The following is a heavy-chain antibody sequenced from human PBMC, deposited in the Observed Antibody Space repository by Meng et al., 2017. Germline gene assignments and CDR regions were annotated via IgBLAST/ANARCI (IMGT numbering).Heavy chain of an antibody. J-gene: IGHJ5*02. CDR1: GGTFSSYA. CDR2: IIPIFGTA. V-gene: IGHV1-69*12. Sequence: QVPLVRCGAGVKKLGSSVKASVKAFGGTFSSYAISWVRQAPGEGLEWMGGIIPIFGTANYAQKFQGRVTITADESTSTAYMELSSLRSEDTAVYYCARESWFDPWGQGTLVTVSS. CDR3: ARESWFDP.